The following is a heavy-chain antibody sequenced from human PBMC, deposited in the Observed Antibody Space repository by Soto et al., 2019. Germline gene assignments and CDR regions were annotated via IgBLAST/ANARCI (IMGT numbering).Heavy chain of an antibody. CDR3: ATDLGTTMARH. J-gene: IGHJ4*02. D-gene: IGHD1-1*01. V-gene: IGHV3-7*04. Sequence: PGGSLRLSFAASGFTLRKSRMSWVRQAPGKGLEWVANIKQDGSDTYYVDSVKGRFTISRDNAKNSLYLQMNSLRAEDTAVYYCATDLGTTMARHWGQGT. CDR1: GFTLRKSR. CDR2: IKQDGSDT.